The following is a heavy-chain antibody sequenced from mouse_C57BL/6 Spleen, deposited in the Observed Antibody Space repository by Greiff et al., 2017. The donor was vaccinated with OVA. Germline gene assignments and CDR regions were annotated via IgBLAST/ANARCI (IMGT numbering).Heavy chain of an antibody. V-gene: IGHV3-6*01. CDR2: ISYDGSN. D-gene: IGHD2-4*01. CDR3: ARVLIYYDYDGYAMGY. CDR1: GYSITSGYY. J-gene: IGHJ4*01. Sequence: DVQLQESGPGLVKPSQSLSLTCSVTGYSITSGYYWNWIRQFPGNKLEWMGYISYDGSNNYNPSLKNRISITRDTSKHQFFLKLNSVTTEDTATYYCARVLIYYDYDGYAMGYWGQGTSVTVSS.